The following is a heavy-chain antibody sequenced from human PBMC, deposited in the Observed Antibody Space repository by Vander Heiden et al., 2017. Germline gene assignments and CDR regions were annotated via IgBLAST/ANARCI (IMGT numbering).Heavy chain of an antibody. D-gene: IGHD3-3*01. CDR1: GFTFSSSW. CDR2: MNSDGSTT. J-gene: IGHJ4*02. CDR3: ARAGFFRFDY. V-gene: IGHV3-74*01. Sequence: EVQLVEYGGGLVQPGGSLRLSCVASGFTFSSSWMHWVRQAPGTGLGWLSRMNSDGSTTDYADSVKGRFTISRDNAKNTLYLQMNGLRAEDTAVYYCARAGFFRFDYWGQGILVTVSS.